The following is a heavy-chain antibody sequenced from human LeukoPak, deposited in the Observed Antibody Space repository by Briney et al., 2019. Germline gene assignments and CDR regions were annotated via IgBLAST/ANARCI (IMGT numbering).Heavy chain of an antibody. CDR1: RFTFGSYG. Sequence: QPGRSLRLSCAASRFTFGSYGMHWVRQAPGKGLEWVAVISYDGNNRYYADSVKGRFTISRYNSKNTLYLQMNSLRAEDTAVYYCAKVKGEVIGAFDIWGQGTMVTVSS. D-gene: IGHD3-16*01. J-gene: IGHJ3*02. CDR2: ISYDGNNR. CDR3: AKVKGEVIGAFDI. V-gene: IGHV3-30*18.